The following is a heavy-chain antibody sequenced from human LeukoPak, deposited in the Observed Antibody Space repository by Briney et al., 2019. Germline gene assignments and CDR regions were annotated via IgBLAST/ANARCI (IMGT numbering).Heavy chain of an antibody. Sequence: GASVKISCKASGDTLSNYSVNWVRLVPGQGLEWVGRILPMVDLTTPAQKFQGRITVTADTSSNTAYMELRSLTSADTAVYFCATAAPLYEEDSYFASWGQGTLVTVSS. V-gene: IGHV1-69*02. J-gene: IGHJ4*02. CDR2: ILPMVDLT. D-gene: IGHD2-8*01. CDR3: ATAAPLYEEDSYFAS. CDR1: GDTLSNYS.